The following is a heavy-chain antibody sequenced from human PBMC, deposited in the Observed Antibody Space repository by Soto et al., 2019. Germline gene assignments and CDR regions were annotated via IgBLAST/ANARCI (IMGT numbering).Heavy chain of an antibody. CDR3: ATNSKDTTLTKRQFYH. V-gene: IGHV1-69*12. D-gene: IGHD4-17*01. CDR2: IIPIFGTA. Sequence: QVQLVQSGAAVKKPGSSVKVSCKASGGTFSSYAISWVRQAPGQGLEWMGGIIPIFGTANYAQKFQGRVTITADESTSTADMELSSLRSEDTAVYYCATNSKDTTLTKRQFYHWGQGTLVTLSS. CDR1: GGTFSSYA. J-gene: IGHJ4*02.